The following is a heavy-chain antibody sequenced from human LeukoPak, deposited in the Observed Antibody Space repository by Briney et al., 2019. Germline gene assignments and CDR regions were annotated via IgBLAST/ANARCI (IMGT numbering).Heavy chain of an antibody. D-gene: IGHD1-26*01. Sequence: GGSLRLSCAASGFSFSDYWMHWVRQVPEKGPVWVSRINSEGSSTSYADSVKGRFTISRDNAKNMLYSQMNSLRTEDTAMYYCAKDVTYSGSYREYYMDVWGKGTTVTVSS. CDR1: GFSFSDYW. J-gene: IGHJ6*03. CDR2: INSEGSST. V-gene: IGHV3-74*01. CDR3: AKDVTYSGSYREYYMDV.